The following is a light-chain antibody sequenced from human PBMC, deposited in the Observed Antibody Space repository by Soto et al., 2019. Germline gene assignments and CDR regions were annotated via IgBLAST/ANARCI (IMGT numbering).Light chain of an antibody. CDR3: QQYGSSPIT. Sequence: EIVLTQSPGTLSLSPGERATLSCRASQSVSSSYLAWYQQKPGQAPRLLIYRTSNRATGIPDRFSGSGSGTDLTLTISRLEPEDFAVYDCQQYGSSPITFGQGTRLEIK. J-gene: IGKJ5*01. CDR2: RTS. CDR1: QSVSSSY. V-gene: IGKV3-20*01.